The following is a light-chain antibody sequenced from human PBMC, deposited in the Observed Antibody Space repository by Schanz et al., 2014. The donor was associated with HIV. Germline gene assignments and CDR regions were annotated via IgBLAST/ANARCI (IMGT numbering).Light chain of an antibody. CDR2: DAS. Sequence: EIVLTQSPATLSLSPGERATLSCRASQTISNYLGWYQQKPGQPPRLLIYDASNRATGIPARFSGSGSGTEFTLTISSLQSEDFAVYYCQQYNNWPPWTFGQGTKVEIK. CDR3: QQYNNWPPWT. J-gene: IGKJ1*01. CDR1: QTISNY. V-gene: IGKV3-11*01.